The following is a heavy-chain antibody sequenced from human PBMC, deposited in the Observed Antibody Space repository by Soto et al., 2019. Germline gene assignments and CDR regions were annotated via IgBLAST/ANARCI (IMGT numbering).Heavy chain of an antibody. Sequence: GASVKVSCKASGGTFSAYTISWVRQAPGQGLEWMGRIIPTLPLANYAQTFRGRLTITADKSTNTAYMELNSLKTEDTAVYYCASITMVRGVRFDSWGQGAQVTVSS. CDR3: ASITMVRGVRFDS. V-gene: IGHV1-69*02. CDR1: GGTFSAYT. J-gene: IGHJ4*02. CDR2: IIPTLPLA. D-gene: IGHD3-10*01.